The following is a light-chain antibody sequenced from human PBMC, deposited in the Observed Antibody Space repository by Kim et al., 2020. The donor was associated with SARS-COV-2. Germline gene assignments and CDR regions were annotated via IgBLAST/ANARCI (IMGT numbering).Light chain of an antibody. CDR2: GAS. CDR3: QQYGSSPMYT. Sequence: YPGERATLSCKASQSVSSRYLAWYQQKPGQAPRLLIYGASSRATGSPDRCSGSGSGTDFTLTISRLEPEVFAVYYCQQYGSSPMYTFGQGTKLEI. V-gene: IGKV3-20*01. CDR1: QSVSSRY. J-gene: IGKJ2*01.